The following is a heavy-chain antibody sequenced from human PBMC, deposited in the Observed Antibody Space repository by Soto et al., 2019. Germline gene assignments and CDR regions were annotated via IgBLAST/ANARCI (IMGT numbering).Heavy chain of an antibody. J-gene: IGHJ1*01. CDR1: GFTFSSYA. CDR3: ARAAAKQYFQH. CDR2: IYTVGST. Sequence: GGSLRLSCAASGFTFSSYAMSWVRQAPGKGLEWVSVIYTVGSTYYADSVKGRFTISRDNSKNTLYLQMNSLRAEDTAVYYCARAAAKQYFQHWGQGTLVTVSS. V-gene: IGHV3-66*01.